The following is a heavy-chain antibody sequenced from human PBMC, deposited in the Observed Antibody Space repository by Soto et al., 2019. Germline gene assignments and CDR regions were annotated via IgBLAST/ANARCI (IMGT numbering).Heavy chain of an antibody. V-gene: IGHV4-39*01. Sequence: SETLSLTCTVSGGSISSSSYYWGWIRQPPGKGLEWIGSIYYSGSTYYNPSLKSRVTISVDTSKNQFSLKLSSVTAADTAVYYCARSWYSSSWYFDYWGQGTLDTVSS. CDR1: GGSISSSSYY. J-gene: IGHJ4*02. CDR2: IYYSGST. D-gene: IGHD6-13*01. CDR3: ARSWYSSSWYFDY.